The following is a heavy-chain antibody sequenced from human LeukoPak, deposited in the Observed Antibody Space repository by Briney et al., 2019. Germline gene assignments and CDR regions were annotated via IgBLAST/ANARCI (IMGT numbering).Heavy chain of an antibody. CDR3: ARPHGYCSGGSCYSSDYFDY. J-gene: IGHJ4*02. Sequence: GESLKISCKGSGYSFTSYWIGWVRQMPGKGLEWMGIIYPGDSDTRYSPSFQGQVTISADKSISTAYLQWSSLKDSDTAMYYCARPHGYCSGGSCYSSDYFDYWGQGTLVTVSS. CDR2: IYPGDSDT. V-gene: IGHV5-51*01. D-gene: IGHD2-15*01. CDR1: GYSFTSYW.